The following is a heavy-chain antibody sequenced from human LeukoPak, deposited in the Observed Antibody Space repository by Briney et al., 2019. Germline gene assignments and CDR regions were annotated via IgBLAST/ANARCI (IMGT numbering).Heavy chain of an antibody. D-gene: IGHD3-22*01. Sequence: GGSLRLSCAASGFTFSSYWMSWVRQAPGKGLEWVANIKQDGSEKYYVDSVKGRFTISRDNAKNSLYLQMNSLRAEDTAVYYCARGYYDSSGYQAFDYWGQGALVTVSS. CDR3: ARGYYDSSGYQAFDY. CDR2: IKQDGSEK. V-gene: IGHV3-7*01. J-gene: IGHJ4*02. CDR1: GFTFSSYW.